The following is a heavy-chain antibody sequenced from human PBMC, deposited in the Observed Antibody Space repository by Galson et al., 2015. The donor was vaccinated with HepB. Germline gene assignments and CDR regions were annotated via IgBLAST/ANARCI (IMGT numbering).Heavy chain of an antibody. J-gene: IGHJ4*02. Sequence: SETLSLTCTVSGGSINSSSYYWGWIRQPPGKGLEWIGTIYYSGSTYYNPSLKSRVTISVDTSKNQFSLKLSSVTAADTAVYYCARDRGYYDYLWGTSYWLYWGQGTLVTVSS. D-gene: IGHD3-16*01. CDR2: IYYSGST. CDR1: GGSINSSSYY. CDR3: ARDRGYYDYLWGTSYWLY. V-gene: IGHV4-39*07.